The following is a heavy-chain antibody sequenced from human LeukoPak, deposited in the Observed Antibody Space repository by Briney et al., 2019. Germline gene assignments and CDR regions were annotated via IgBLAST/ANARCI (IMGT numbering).Heavy chain of an antibody. Sequence: PGGSLRLSCAASGFTFSSYAMSWVRQAPGKGLEWVSAISGSGGSTYYADSVKGRFTISRDNSKNTLYLQMNSLRAEDTAVYYCAKPLYDSSGYYPIFLFDYWGQGTLVTVSS. CDR3: AKPLYDSSGYYPIFLFDY. J-gene: IGHJ4*02. CDR1: GFTFSSYA. V-gene: IGHV3-23*01. CDR2: ISGSGGST. D-gene: IGHD3-22*01.